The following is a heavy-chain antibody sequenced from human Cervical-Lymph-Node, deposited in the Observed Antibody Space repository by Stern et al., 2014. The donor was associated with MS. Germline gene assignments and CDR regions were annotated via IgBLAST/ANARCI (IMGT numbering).Heavy chain of an antibody. V-gene: IGHV1-18*01. CDR3: ARGLLGSENAFDI. D-gene: IGHD2-15*01. CDR1: FFTFTRFG. CDR2: ISAYNGNT. Sequence: PLSSVKVSFKASFFTFTRFGISWVRQAPGQGLELFVWISAYNGNTNYAQKLQGRVTMTTDTSTSTAYMELRSLRSDDTAVYYCARGLLGSENAFDIWGQGTMVTVSS. J-gene: IGHJ3*02.